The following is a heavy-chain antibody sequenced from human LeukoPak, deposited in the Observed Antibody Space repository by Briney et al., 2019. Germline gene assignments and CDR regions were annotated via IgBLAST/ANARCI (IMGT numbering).Heavy chain of an antibody. V-gene: IGHV3-21*01. CDR1: GFTFSSYS. D-gene: IGHD4-17*01. CDR3: ARDDGDYAHPVDY. J-gene: IGHJ4*02. CDR2: ISSSSKYI. Sequence: GGSLRLSCTASGFTFSSYSMNWVRQAPGKGLEWVSSISSSSKYIYYADSVKGRFTISRDNAKNSLYLQMNSLRPEDTAVYYCARDDGDYAHPVDYWGQGTLVTVSS.